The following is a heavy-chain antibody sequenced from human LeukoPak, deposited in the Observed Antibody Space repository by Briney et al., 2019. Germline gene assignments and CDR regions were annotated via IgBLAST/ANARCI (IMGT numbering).Heavy chain of an antibody. V-gene: IGHV4-31*03. J-gene: IGHJ5*02. CDR1: GGSISSGGYY. CDR3: ARKDHDYLNWFDP. CDR2: IYYSGST. D-gene: IGHD4-17*01. Sequence: SETLSLTCTVSGGSISSGGYYWSWIRQHPGKGLEWIGYIYYSGSTYYNPSLKSRVTISVDTSKNQFSLKLSSVTAADTAVYYCARKDHDYLNWFDPWGQGTLVTVSS.